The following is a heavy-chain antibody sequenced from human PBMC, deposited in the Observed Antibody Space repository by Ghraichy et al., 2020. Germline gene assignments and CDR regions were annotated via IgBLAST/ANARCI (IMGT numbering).Heavy chain of an antibody. CDR1: GGSISSYY. J-gene: IGHJ4*02. D-gene: IGHD3-10*01. Sequence: SETLSLTCTVSGGSISSYYWSWIRQPPGKGLEWIGYIYTSDSTNYNPSLKSRVTISVDTSKNQFSLKLSSVTAADTAVYYCARHYLNDPFDYWGQGTLVTVSS. V-gene: IGHV4-4*09. CDR3: ARHYLNDPFDY. CDR2: IYTSDST.